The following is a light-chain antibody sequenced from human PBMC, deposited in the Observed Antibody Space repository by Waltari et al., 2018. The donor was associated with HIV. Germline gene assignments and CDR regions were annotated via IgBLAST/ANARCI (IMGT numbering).Light chain of an antibody. CDR1: SSDVGSYNL. Sequence: QSALTQPASVSGSPGQSITIPCTGPSSDVGSYNLVSWYQQHPGKAPKPMIYEVSKRPSGVSNRFSGSKSGNTASLTISGLQAEDEADYYCCAYAGSSTLVFGGGTKLTVL. CDR3: CAYAGSSTLV. V-gene: IGLV2-23*02. CDR2: EVS. J-gene: IGLJ3*02.